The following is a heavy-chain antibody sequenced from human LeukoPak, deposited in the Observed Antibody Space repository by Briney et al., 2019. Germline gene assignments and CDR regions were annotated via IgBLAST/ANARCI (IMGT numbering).Heavy chain of an antibody. Sequence: GSLRLSCAASGFTFSSYSMNWIRRPPGKGLEWIGSRFYRGSTYYNPSLKSRVTISLDTSKNQFSLKLSSVTAADTAVYYCARDYTVEQWLTDDAFDIWGQGTMVTVSS. CDR3: ARDYTVEQWLTDDAFDI. CDR1: GFTFSSYS. J-gene: IGHJ3*02. CDR2: RFYRGST. V-gene: IGHV4-39*07. D-gene: IGHD6-19*01.